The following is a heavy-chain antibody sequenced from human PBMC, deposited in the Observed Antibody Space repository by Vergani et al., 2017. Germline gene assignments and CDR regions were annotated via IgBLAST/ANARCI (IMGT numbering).Heavy chain of an antibody. CDR3: AREDYDSSGYYS. CDR2: FNHSGST. V-gene: IGHV4-39*07. CDR1: GGSISSSSYY. D-gene: IGHD3-22*01. Sequence: QLQLQESGPGLVKPSETLSLTCTVSGGSISSSSYYWSWIRQPPGKGLEWIGEFNHSGSTNYNPSLKSRVTISLDTSKNQFSLKLSAVTAADTAVYYCAREDYDSSGYYSWGQGTLVTVSS. J-gene: IGHJ4*02.